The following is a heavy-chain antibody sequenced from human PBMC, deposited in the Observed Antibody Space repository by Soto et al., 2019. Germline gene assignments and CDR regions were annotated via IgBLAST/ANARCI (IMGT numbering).Heavy chain of an antibody. J-gene: IGHJ6*02. CDR3: ARGGYSYAQSLYYYYGMDV. Sequence: PGGSLRLSCAASGFTFSSYAMHWFRQAPGKGLEWVAVISYDGSNKYYADSVKGRFTISRDNSKNTLYLQMNSLRAEDTAVYYCARGGYSYAQSLYYYYGMDVWGQGTTVTVSS. V-gene: IGHV3-30-3*01. CDR2: ISYDGSNK. CDR1: GFTFSSYA. D-gene: IGHD5-18*01.